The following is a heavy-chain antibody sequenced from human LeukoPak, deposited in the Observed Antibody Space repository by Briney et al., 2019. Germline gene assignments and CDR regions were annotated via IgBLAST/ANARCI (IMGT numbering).Heavy chain of an antibody. CDR1: GFTFSRYN. J-gene: IGHJ6*03. CDR3: ARDAQWLVLEGYYYYMDV. D-gene: IGHD6-19*01. CDR2: ISSRSSYI. Sequence: GGSLRLSCAGSGFTFSRYNMNWFRQAPGKGLERVSSISSRSSYIFYADSVKGRFTISRDNAKNSLYLQMNSLEAEDTAVYYCARDAQWLVLEGYYYYMDVWGKGTTVTVS. V-gene: IGHV3-21*01.